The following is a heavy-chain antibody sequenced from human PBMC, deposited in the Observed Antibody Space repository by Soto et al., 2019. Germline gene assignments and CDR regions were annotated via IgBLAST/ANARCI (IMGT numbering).Heavy chain of an antibody. CDR3: ARDGYCISTSCYNPLSNPFFDY. D-gene: IGHD2-2*02. J-gene: IGHJ4*02. CDR1: GFTFSSYA. CDR2: ISYDGSNK. Sequence: GGSLRLSCAASGFTFSSYAMHWVRQAPGKGLEWVAVISYDGSNKYYADSVKGRFTISRDNSKNTLYLQMNSLRAEDTAVYYCARDGYCISTSCYNPLSNPFFDYWGQGTLVTVSS. V-gene: IGHV3-30-3*01.